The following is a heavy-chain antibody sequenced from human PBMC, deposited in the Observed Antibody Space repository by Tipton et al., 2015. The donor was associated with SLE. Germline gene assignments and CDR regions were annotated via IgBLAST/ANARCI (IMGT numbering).Heavy chain of an antibody. V-gene: IGHV3-23*01. CDR3: ASEGNGGNSG. D-gene: IGHD4-23*01. J-gene: IGHJ4*02. CDR2: ISGSGGST. Sequence: SLRPSCAASGFTFSSYAMSWVRQAPGKGLEWVSAISGSGGSTYYADSVKGRFTISRDNSKNTLYLQMNSLRTEDTGVYYCASEGNGGNSGWGQGTLVTVSS. CDR1: GFTFSSYA.